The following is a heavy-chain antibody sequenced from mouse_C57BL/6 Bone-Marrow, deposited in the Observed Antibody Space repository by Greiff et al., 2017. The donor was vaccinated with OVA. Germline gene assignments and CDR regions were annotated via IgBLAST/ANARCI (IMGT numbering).Heavy chain of an antibody. CDR3: ARGLYYSNFLLDY. CDR1: GYAFSSYW. D-gene: IGHD2-5*01. V-gene: IGHV1-80*01. Sequence: VKLVESGAELVKPGASVKISCKASGYAFSSYWMNWVKQRPGKGLEWIGQIYPGDGDTNYNGKFKGKATLTADKSSSTAYMQLSSLTSEDSAVYFCARGLYYSNFLLDYWGQGTTLTVSS. J-gene: IGHJ2*01. CDR2: IYPGDGDT.